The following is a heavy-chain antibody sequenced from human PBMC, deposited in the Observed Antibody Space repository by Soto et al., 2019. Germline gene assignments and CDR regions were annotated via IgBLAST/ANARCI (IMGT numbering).Heavy chain of an antibody. D-gene: IGHD5-12*01. CDR2: ISGGGGST. CDR1: GFTFSNHA. CDR3: ADRDIRVLSY. V-gene: IGHV3-23*01. J-gene: IGHJ4*02. Sequence: EVQLLESGGGLVQPGGSLRLSCTASGFTFSNHAMTWVRQAPGKGLECVAAISGGGGSTYYVDSVKGRFTIFRDNSKNTLSLHMTGLSVEDTGIYYCADRDIRVLSYWGQGTLVTVSS.